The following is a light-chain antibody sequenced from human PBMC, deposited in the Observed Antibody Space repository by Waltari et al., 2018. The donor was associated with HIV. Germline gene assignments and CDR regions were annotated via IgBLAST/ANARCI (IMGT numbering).Light chain of an antibody. CDR2: GAS. J-gene: IGKJ1*01. CDR1: QSVSSS. Sequence: EIVMTQSPATLSVSPGERATLSCRASQSVSSSLAWYQQRPGQAPRLLIYGASTRATGIPARFSGSGSGTEFTLTISSLQSEDFALYYWQQYYYWPPWTFGQGTKVEIK. V-gene: IGKV3-15*01. CDR3: QQYYYWPPWT.